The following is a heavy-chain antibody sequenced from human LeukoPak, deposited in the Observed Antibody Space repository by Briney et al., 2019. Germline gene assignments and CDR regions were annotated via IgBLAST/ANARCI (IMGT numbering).Heavy chain of an antibody. D-gene: IGHD3-22*01. J-gene: IGHJ4*02. CDR3: ASGGDLDS. CDR2: IYHSGST. V-gene: IGHV4-38-2*02. CDR1: GYSISSGYY. Sequence: SETLSLTCTVSGYSISSGYYWGWIRQPPGKGLEWIGSIYHSGSTYYNPSLKSRVTISVDTSKNQFSLKLSSVTAADTAVYYCASGGDLDSWGQGTLVTVSS.